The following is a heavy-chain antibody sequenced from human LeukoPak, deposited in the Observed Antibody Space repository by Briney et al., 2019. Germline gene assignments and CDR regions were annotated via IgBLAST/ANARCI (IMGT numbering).Heavy chain of an antibody. CDR2: INPNSGGT. J-gene: IGHJ6*02. CDR1: GYTFTGYY. V-gene: IGHV1-2*02. D-gene: IGHD5-12*01. Sequence: GASVKVSCKASGYTFTGYYMHWGRQAPGQGLEWMGWINPNSGGTNYAQKFQGRVTMTRDTSISTAYMELSRLRSDDTAVYYCAGTTLREYYYYGMDVWGQGTTVTVSS. CDR3: AGTTLREYYYYGMDV.